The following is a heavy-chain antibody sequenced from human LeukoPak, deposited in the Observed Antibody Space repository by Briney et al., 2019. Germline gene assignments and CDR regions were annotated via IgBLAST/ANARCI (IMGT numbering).Heavy chain of an antibody. CDR1: GFTFSIYT. Sequence: GGSLRLSCAASGFTFSIYTMNWVRQAPGKGLEWISYISTNSGTIWYADSAKGRFSISRDNAKNSLFLHMNSLRAEDTAVYYCVRDLTIVGVVQVHHWGQGTLVTVSS. CDR2: ISTNSGTI. V-gene: IGHV3-48*01. CDR3: VRDLTIVGVVQVHH. J-gene: IGHJ5*02. D-gene: IGHD1-26*01.